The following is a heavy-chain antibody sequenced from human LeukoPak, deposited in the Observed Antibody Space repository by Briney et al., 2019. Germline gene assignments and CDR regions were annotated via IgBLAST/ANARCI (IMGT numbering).Heavy chain of an antibody. CDR3: ARDRSLWFGVDYYYYGMDV. CDR2: ISSSGSTI. CDR1: GFTFSSYE. J-gene: IGHJ6*04. V-gene: IGHV3-48*03. Sequence: GGSLRLSCAASGFTFSSYEMNWVRQAPGKGLEWVPYISSSGSTIYYADSVKGRFAISRDNAKNSLYLQMNSLRAEDTAVYYCARDRSLWFGVDYYYYGMDVWGKGTTVTVSS. D-gene: IGHD3-10*01.